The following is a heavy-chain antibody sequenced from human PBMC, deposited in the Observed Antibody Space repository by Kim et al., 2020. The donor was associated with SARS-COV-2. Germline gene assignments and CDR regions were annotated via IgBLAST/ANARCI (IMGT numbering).Heavy chain of an antibody. J-gene: IGHJ2*01. CDR3: ARHQRYSRGWY. Sequence: SETLSLTCTVSGGSLSSSSYYWGWIRQPPGKGLEWIGTAYYIGNTYYNPSLKSRVTISVDTSKNHFSLKLGSVTAADTAVYYCARHQRYSRGWY. CDR1: GGSLSSSSYY. CDR2: AYYIGNT. V-gene: IGHV4-39*01. D-gene: IGHD6-19*01.